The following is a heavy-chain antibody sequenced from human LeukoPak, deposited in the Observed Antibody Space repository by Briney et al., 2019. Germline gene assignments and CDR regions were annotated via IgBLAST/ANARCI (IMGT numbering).Heavy chain of an antibody. V-gene: IGHV4-59*01. CDR1: GGSISSYY. D-gene: IGHD3-9*01. J-gene: IGHJ3*02. CDR3: ARVFYDIVSPGVGFDI. CDR2: IYYSGST. Sequence: SETLSLTCTVSGGSISSYYWSWIRQPPGKGLEWIGYIYYSGSTNYSPSLRSRVTISVDTSKNQFSLKLSSVTAADTAVYYFARVFYDIVSPGVGFDIWGQGTMVTVSS.